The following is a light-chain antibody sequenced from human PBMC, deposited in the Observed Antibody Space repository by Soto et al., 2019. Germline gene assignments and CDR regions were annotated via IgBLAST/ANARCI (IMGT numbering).Light chain of an antibody. J-gene: IGKJ4*01. Sequence: EIVLTQTTGTLTLSPGERATLPCRARQSVRSNYLAWYKQKPGQSPRLLIYGASNRATGIPDRFSGSGSGTDFTLTISRLEPEDFALYYCQQYGSSPPTFGRGTKVEIK. CDR2: GAS. V-gene: IGKV3-20*01. CDR1: QSVRSNY. CDR3: QQYGSSPPT.